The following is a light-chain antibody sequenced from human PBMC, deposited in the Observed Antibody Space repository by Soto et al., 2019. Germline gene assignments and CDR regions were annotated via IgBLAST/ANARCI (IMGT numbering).Light chain of an antibody. CDR3: AAWDDSLSGPV. Sequence: QSVLTQPPSASGTPRQRGTISCSGSSSNIGSNYVYWYQQLPGTAPKLLIYRNNQRPSGVPDRFSGSKSGTSASLAISGLRSEDEADYYCAAWDDSLSGPVFGGGTQLTVL. CDR1: SSNIGSNY. V-gene: IGLV1-47*01. J-gene: IGLJ7*01. CDR2: RNN.